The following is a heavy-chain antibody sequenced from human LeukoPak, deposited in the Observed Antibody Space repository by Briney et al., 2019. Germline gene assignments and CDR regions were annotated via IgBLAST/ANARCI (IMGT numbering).Heavy chain of an antibody. CDR1: GGYISSYY. J-gene: IGHJ1*01. CDR3: ARGHSPVTTKVSYFQH. Sequence: SETLSLTCTVPGGYISSYYSSWIRQPPGKGLEWIGYISYSGSNKNNPVLNNRVTISVATAKNQCSLKLSSVTAADPAVYYCARGHSPVTTKVSYFQHWGQGTLVTVSS. CDR2: ISYSGSN. D-gene: IGHD4-17*01. V-gene: IGHV4-59*01.